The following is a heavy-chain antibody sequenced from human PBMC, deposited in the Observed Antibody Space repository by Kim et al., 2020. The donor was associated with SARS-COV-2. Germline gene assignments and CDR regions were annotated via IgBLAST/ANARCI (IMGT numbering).Heavy chain of an antibody. V-gene: IGHV5-51*01. CDR1: GYSFTSYW. CDR3: ARLGTSGSYAYYYYYYGMDV. CDR2: IYPGDSDT. Sequence: GESLKISCNGSGYSFTSYWIGWVRQMPGKGLEWMGIIYPGDSDTRYSPSFQGQVTISADKSISTAYLQWSSLKASDTAMYYCARLGTSGSYAYYYYYYGMDVCGQGTTVTVSS. D-gene: IGHD1-26*01. J-gene: IGHJ6*02.